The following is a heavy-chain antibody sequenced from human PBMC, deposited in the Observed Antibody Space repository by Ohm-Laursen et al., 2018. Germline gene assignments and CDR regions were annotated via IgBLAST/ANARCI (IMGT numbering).Heavy chain of an antibody. V-gene: IGHV3-11*01. CDR3: ARHDSSDSPSHYYYYTMDV. J-gene: IGHJ6*02. D-gene: IGHD3-22*01. CDR2: ITSGGGII. Sequence: GSLRLSCAASGFNFETSVMSWIRQTPGKGLEWLSYITSGGGIIYSADSVKGRFTISRDNDEDTLYLQMNSLRAEDTAIYYCARHDSSDSPSHYYYYTMDVWGQGTTVTVSS. CDR1: GFNFETSV.